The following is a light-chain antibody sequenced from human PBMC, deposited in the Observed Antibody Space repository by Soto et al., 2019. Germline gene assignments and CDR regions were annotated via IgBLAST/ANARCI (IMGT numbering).Light chain of an antibody. Sequence: DIQMTQSTSTLSASVAYTVTITCRASQSVSGWLAWYQQKPVEAPKLLIYDASALPRGVPSRFSGSGSGTKFTLTIASLQPDDFATYYCQQYETFSGTFGPGTKVHI. J-gene: IGKJ1*01. CDR2: DAS. CDR3: QQYETFSGT. V-gene: IGKV1-5*01. CDR1: QSVSGW.